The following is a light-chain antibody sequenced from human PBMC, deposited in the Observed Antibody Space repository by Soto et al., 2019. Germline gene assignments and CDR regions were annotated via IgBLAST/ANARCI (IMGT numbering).Light chain of an antibody. CDR1: QSVSSN. CDR2: GTS. Sequence: IGVTKSAAALSVSPGERATLSCRASQSVSSNLAWYQQKPGQAPRLLIYGTSSRATGIPDRFSGSGSGTDFTLTISRLEPEDFAVYYCQQYGNSPIPFGQRTRLEI. V-gene: IGKV3-20*01. CDR3: QQYGNSPIP. J-gene: IGKJ5*01.